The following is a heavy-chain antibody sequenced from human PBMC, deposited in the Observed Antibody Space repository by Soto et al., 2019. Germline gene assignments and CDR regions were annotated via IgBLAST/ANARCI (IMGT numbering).Heavy chain of an antibody. Sequence: QVQLVESGGGVVQPGRSLRLSCAASGFTFSSYGMHWVRQAPGKGLEWVAGIWYDGSNKYYADSVKGRFTISRDNSKNTLYLQMNILRAEDTAVYYCARDQARDSRCYYYPHWYFDLWGRGTLVTVSS. V-gene: IGHV3-33*01. D-gene: IGHD3-22*01. CDR3: ARDQARDSRCYYYPHWYFDL. CDR1: GFTFSSYG. CDR2: IWYDGSNK. J-gene: IGHJ2*01.